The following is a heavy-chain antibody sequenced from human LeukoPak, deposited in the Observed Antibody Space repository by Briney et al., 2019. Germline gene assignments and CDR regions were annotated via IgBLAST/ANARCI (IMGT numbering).Heavy chain of an antibody. CDR1: GGTFSSYA. Sequence: SVKVSCKASGGTFSSYAISWVRQAPGQGLEWMGGIIPIFGTANYAQKFQGRVTITADESTSTAYMELSSLRSEDTAVYYCARVRCDGYCSSTSWGGYYYYYMDVWGKGTTVTISS. J-gene: IGHJ6*03. V-gene: IGHV1-69*13. CDR2: IIPIFGTA. CDR3: ARVRCDGYCSSTSWGGYYYYYMDV. D-gene: IGHD2-2*03.